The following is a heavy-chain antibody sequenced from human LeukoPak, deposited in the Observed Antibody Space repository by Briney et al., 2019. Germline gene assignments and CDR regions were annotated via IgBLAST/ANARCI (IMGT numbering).Heavy chain of an antibody. D-gene: IGHD3-10*01. CDR1: YSFTNYL. CDR3: ARRVSETGSPLDM. J-gene: IGHJ3*02. CDR2: INFANSDT. V-gene: IGHV5-51*01. Sequence: GESLKISCRGYSFTNYLIGWVRQMPGKGLEWMALINFANSDTRYSPSFQGQVVVSVDRSINTAYLQWTSLEASDTAMYYCARRVSETGSPLDMWGQGTMVSVSS.